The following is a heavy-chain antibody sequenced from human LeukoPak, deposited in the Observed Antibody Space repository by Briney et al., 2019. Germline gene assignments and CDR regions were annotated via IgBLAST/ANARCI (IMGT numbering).Heavy chain of an antibody. CDR1: GYTFTSYY. Sequence: ASVKVSCTASGYTFTSYYIHWVRQAPGLGLEWMGVIDPSGGSTTYAQRFQGRVTMTRDTSSSTVYMELSSLRSEDTAVYYCARYYYSDYWGQGTRVTVSS. J-gene: IGHJ4*02. CDR3: ARYYYSDY. CDR2: IDPSGGST. V-gene: IGHV1-46*01.